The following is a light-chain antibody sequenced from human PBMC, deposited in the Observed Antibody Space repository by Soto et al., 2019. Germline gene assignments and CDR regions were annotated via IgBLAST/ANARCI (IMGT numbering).Light chain of an antibody. J-gene: IGKJ1*01. CDR2: GAS. CDR3: QQYGSSPPT. Sequence: EIVLSQSRGTLSLSPGERATLSCRASQSISGTLAWYQQRPGQAPRLLIYGASSRATGTPDRFSGSGSGTDFTLTINRLEPEDFALYYCQQYGSSPPTFGQGTKVDI. V-gene: IGKV3-20*01. CDR1: QSISGT.